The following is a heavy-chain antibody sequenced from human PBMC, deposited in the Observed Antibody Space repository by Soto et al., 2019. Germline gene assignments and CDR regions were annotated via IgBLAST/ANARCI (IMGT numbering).Heavy chain of an antibody. CDR2: SSATGAGT. Sequence: LRLSCAASGFTFSSYGMTWVRQAPGKGLEWVSFSSATGAGTYYADSVKGRFTISRDNSKNTLYLQMTSLRADDTAVYYCAKDRRAGGNYGFYSDFWGQGALVTVS. CDR1: GFTFSSYG. D-gene: IGHD1-7*01. CDR3: AKDRRAGGNYGFYSDF. V-gene: IGHV3-23*01. J-gene: IGHJ4*02.